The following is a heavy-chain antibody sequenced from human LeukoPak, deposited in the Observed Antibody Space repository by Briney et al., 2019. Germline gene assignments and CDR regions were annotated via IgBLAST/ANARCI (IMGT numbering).Heavy chain of an antibody. CDR2: FDPEDGET. J-gene: IGHJ4*02. CDR3: ATFIPNYDILTCYFVY. D-gene: IGHD3-9*01. Sequence: ASVNVSCKVSGYTLTELSMHWVRRAPGKGLEWMGGFDPEDGETIYAQKFQGRVTTTEDTSTDTAYMELSSLRYEDTAVYYGATFIPNYDILTCYFVYWGQGTLVTVSS. V-gene: IGHV1-24*01. CDR1: GYTLTELS.